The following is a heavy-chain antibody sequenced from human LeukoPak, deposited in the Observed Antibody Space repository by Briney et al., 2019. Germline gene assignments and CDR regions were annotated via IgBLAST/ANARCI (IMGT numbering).Heavy chain of an antibody. CDR3: VRDPYSGTYGNTYYYYMDV. V-gene: IGHV3-21*01. D-gene: IGHD1-26*01. CDR2: ISSSSSYI. Sequence: GGSLRLSCAASGFTFSSYSMNWVRQAPGKGLEWVSCISSSSSYIYYADSVKGRFTISRDNAKNSLYLQMNSLRAEDTAVYYCVRDPYSGTYGNTYYYYMDVWGKGTTVTISS. J-gene: IGHJ6*03. CDR1: GFTFSSYS.